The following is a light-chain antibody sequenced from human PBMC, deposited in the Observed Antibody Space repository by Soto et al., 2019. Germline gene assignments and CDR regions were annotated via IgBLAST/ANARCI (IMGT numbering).Light chain of an antibody. J-gene: IGKJ1*01. CDR1: QSVSSNY. Sequence: IVLTQSPGTLSLSPGERATLSCRASQSVSSNYLACYQQKPGQAPRPLIYGASSRATGIPDRFSGSGAGTDFTLTISRLEPEDFAVYYCQQYGSSPWTFGQGTKVEIK. CDR3: QQYGSSPWT. CDR2: GAS. V-gene: IGKV3-20*01.